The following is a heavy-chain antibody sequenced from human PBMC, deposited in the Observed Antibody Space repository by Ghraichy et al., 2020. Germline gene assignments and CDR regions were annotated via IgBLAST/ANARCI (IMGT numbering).Heavy chain of an antibody. V-gene: IGHV3-21*01. CDR2: ISSSSSHI. D-gene: IGHD6-19*01. J-gene: IGHJ4*02. Sequence: LSLTCAASGFTFSSYDMNWVRQAPGKGLEWVSSISSSSSHIYYADSVKGRFTISRDNAKNSLYLQMSSLRAEDTAVYYCATGYSSGWDYFDYWGQGALVTVSS. CDR3: ATGYSSGWDYFDY. CDR1: GFTFSSYD.